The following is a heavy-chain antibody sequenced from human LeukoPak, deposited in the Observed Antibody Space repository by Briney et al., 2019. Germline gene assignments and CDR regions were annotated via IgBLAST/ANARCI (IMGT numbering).Heavy chain of an antibody. Sequence: GGSLRLSCAASGFTFSSYAMNWVRQAPGKGLEWVSSISSSSSYIYYADSMKRRFTISRDNAKNSLYLQMNSLGAEDAAVYCFACNARTTYYYYYMDVWGKGTTVTVSS. CDR3: ACNARTTYYYYYMDV. CDR2: ISSSSSYI. V-gene: IGHV3-21*01. D-gene: IGHD1-7*01. J-gene: IGHJ6*03. CDR1: GFTFSSYA.